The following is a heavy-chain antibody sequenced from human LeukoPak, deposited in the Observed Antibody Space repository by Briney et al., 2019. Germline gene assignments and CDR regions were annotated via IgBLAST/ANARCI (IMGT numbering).Heavy chain of an antibody. Sequence: SVKVSCKASGGTFSSYAISGVRQAPGRGLEWMGGIIPVFGTANYAQKFQSRVTITADESTSTAYMELSSLRSEDTAVYYCARGGIAAAYYYYYYGMDVWGQGTTVTVSS. V-gene: IGHV1-69*13. CDR3: ARGGIAAAYYYYYYGMDV. CDR1: GGTFSSYA. CDR2: IIPVFGTA. D-gene: IGHD6-13*01. J-gene: IGHJ6*02.